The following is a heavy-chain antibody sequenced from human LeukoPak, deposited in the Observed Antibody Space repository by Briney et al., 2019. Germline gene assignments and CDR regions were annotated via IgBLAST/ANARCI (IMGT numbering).Heavy chain of an antibody. CDR2: INRSGNT. D-gene: IGHD4-17*01. CDR3: AGPAYGDYAYGN. Sequence: ASETVSLTCTVSGGSISNYYWSWIRQPPGKGLEWIGEINRSGNTNYNPSLKSRVTISVDTSKNQIYLNLSSVTAADTSVYFCAGPAYGDYAYGNWGQGTLVTVSS. CDR1: GGSISNYY. J-gene: IGHJ4*02. V-gene: IGHV4-34*01.